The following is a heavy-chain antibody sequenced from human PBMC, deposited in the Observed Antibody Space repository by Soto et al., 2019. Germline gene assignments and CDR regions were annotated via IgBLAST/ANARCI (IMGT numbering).Heavy chain of an antibody. Sequence: QVQLQESGPGLVKPSQTLSLTCTVSGGSISSGGYYWSWIRQHPGKGLEWIGYIYYSGSTYYNPSLKSRVTISVDTSKNQFSLKLSSVTAADTAVYYCARGGGYCTNGVCYPSWYFDLWCRGTLVTVSS. CDR2: IYYSGST. J-gene: IGHJ2*01. CDR1: GGSISSGGYY. V-gene: IGHV4-31*03. D-gene: IGHD2-8*01. CDR3: ARGGGYCTNGVCYPSWYFDL.